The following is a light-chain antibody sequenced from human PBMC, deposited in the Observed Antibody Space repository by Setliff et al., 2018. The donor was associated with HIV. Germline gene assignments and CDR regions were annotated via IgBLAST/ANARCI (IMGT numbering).Light chain of an antibody. Sequence: ALAQPASVSGSPGQSITISCTGASSDVGSYNLVSWYQQHPGKAPKLIIYEGNKRPSGVSTRFSGSKSGNTASLTISGLQAEDEADYYCCSFAGSSTSVFGTGTKVTVL. CDR2: EGN. CDR1: SSDVGSYNL. J-gene: IGLJ1*01. CDR3: CSFAGSSTSV. V-gene: IGLV2-23*01.